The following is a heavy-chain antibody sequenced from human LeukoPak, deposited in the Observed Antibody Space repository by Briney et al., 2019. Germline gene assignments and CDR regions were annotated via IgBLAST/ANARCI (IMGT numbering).Heavy chain of an antibody. D-gene: IGHD5-12*01. J-gene: IGHJ3*02. Sequence: GASVRVSCKASGFTFTDYYVKWVRQVPGQGLEWVGWMYFNSGATRYAPKFQGRVTLTGDTSINTVYMELVSLGSDDTAMYYCAREGSSASGQDWYAFDIWGQETMVTVSS. CDR3: AREGSSASGQDWYAFDI. CDR2: MYFNSGAT. V-gene: IGHV1-2*02. CDR1: GFTFTDYY.